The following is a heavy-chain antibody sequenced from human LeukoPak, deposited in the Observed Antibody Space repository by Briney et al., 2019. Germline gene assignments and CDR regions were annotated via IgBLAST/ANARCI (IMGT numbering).Heavy chain of an antibody. CDR2: INWNGGST. D-gene: IGHD1-14*01. CDR1: GFTFDDYG. J-gene: IGHJ4*02. Sequence: PGGSLRLSCAASGFTFDDYGMSWVRQAPGKGLEWVSGINWNGGSTGYADSVKGWFTISRDNSKNTLYLQMNSLRAEDTAVYYCAKRNYYFDYWGQGTLVTVSS. CDR3: AKRNYYFDY. V-gene: IGHV3-20*04.